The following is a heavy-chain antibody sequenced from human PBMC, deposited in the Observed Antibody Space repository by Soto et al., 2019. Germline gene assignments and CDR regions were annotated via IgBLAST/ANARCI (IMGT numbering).Heavy chain of an antibody. CDR2: IRYDGSNI. Sequence: ESGGGVVQPGRSLRLSCVASGFTFSGYGMHWVRQAQGKGLEWVAIIRYDGSNIYYADSVRGRFAISRDNSKNTLFLQMDSRGAEDTAVYYGARDGVGGTAGWGYLDYWGQGALVTVSS. V-gene: IGHV3-33*01. D-gene: IGHD1-1*01. CDR3: ARDGVGGTAGWGYLDY. CDR1: GFTFSGYG. J-gene: IGHJ4*02.